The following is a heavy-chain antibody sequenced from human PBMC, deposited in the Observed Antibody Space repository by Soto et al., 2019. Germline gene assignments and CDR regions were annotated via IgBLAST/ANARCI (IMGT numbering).Heavy chain of an antibody. V-gene: IGHV3-64*02. CDR3: ARVGGSGWLDC. CDR2: ISSNGDNT. Sequence: GGSLRLSCVASGFTFSSYSMYWVRQAPGKGLEYVSAISSNGDNTYYADSVKGRFTSSRDNSKNTLYLQMGSLRVEDMAVYYCARVGGSGWLDCWGPGTLVTVSS. D-gene: IGHD6-19*01. CDR1: GFTFSSYS. J-gene: IGHJ4*02.